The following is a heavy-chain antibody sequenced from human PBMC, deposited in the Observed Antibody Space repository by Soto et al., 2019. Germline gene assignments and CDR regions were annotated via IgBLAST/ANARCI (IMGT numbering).Heavy chain of an antibody. Sequence: EASVKVSCKASGYSFSTYEINWLRQAPGQGLEWMGWVSAYRGYTDYAEKFQDRATMTTDTSTSTAYMELRSLRYDDTAVYYCARDVGDESITYNDAFDIWGQGTMVTVSS. V-gene: IGHV1-18*01. CDR3: ARDVGDESITYNDAFDI. CDR2: VSAYRGYT. CDR1: GYSFSTYE. J-gene: IGHJ3*02. D-gene: IGHD3-10*01.